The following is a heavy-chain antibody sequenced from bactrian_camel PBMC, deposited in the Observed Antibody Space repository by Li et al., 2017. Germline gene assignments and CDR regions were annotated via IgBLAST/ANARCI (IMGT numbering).Heavy chain of an antibody. CDR3: ATNYRLRCTENRSDFPY. CDR1: GYTVTKTC. V-gene: IGHV3S53*01. Sequence: QVQLVESGGGSVQPGGSLTLSCAVSGYTVTKTCFGWFRQTPGKEREVVAGIWSGPDTTDYADSVKGRFTISRDNAKNTLYLQMNSLKPEDTAIYYCATNYRLRCTENRSDFPYWGQGTQVTVS. CDR2: IWSGPDTT. J-gene: IGHJ6*01. D-gene: IGHD1*01.